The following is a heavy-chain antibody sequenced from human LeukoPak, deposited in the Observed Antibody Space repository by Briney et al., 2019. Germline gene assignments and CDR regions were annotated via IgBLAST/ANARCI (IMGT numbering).Heavy chain of an antibody. D-gene: IGHD2-2*01. CDR2: IYSGGGR. V-gene: IGHV3-53*05. CDR1: GFTLNNNY. J-gene: IGHJ5*02. Sequence: GGSLRLSCVASGFTLNNNYMSWVRQAPGKGLEWVSVIYSGGGRYDADPVKGRFTISRDNSKNTLYLQMDSLRTEDPAVYYCAKDRYCSSTSCSFGTTWFDPWGQGTLVTVSS. CDR3: AKDRYCSSTSCSFGTTWFDP.